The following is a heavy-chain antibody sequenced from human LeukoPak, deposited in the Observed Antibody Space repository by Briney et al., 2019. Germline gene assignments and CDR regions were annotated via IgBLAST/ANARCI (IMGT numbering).Heavy chain of an antibody. J-gene: IGHJ4*02. CDR2: IYSGGST. CDR3: ARAPGIAAGYYDY. Sequence: GGSLRLSCAASGFTVSSNYMSWVRQAPGKGLEWVSVIYSGGSTYYADSVKGRFTISRDNSKNTLYLQMNSLRAEDTAVYYCARAPGIAAGYYDYWGQGTLVTVSS. CDR1: GFTVSSNY. V-gene: IGHV3-53*01. D-gene: IGHD6-13*01.